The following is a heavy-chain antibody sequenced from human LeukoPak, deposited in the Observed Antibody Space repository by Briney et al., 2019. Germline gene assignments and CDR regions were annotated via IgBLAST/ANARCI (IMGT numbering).Heavy chain of an antibody. J-gene: IGHJ6*02. CDR2: IYYSGST. D-gene: IGHD6-19*01. CDR3: ARVYASGWSPQHYYGMDV. Sequence: PSQTLSLTCTVSGGSISSGDYYWSWIRQPPGKGLEWIGYIYYSGSTYYNPSLKSRVTISVDTSKNQFSLKLSSVTAADTAVYYCARVYASGWSPQHYYGMDVWGQGTTVTVSS. V-gene: IGHV4-30-4*01. CDR1: GGSISSGDYY.